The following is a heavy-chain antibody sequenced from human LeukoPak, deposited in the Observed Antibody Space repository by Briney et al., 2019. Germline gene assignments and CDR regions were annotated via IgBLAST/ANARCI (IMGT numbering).Heavy chain of an antibody. D-gene: IGHD3-16*02. CDR3: ARLDPYDYVWGSYRLGAFDI. Sequence: GESLKISCKGSGYSFTSYWIGWVRQMPGKGLEWMGIIYPGDSDTRYSPSFQGQVTISADKSISTAYLQWSSLKASDTAIHYCARLDPYDYVWGSYRLGAFDIWGQGTMVTVSS. J-gene: IGHJ3*02. CDR1: GYSFTSYW. V-gene: IGHV5-51*01. CDR2: IYPGDSDT.